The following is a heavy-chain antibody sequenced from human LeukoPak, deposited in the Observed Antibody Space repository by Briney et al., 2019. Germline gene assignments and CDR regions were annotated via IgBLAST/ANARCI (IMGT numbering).Heavy chain of an antibody. V-gene: IGHV3-30-3*01. CDR3: ARGANGRNSGYYYYGMDV. D-gene: IGHD4-23*01. CDR1: EITFSSYA. J-gene: IGHJ6*02. Sequence: GGSLRLSCEASEITFSSYAMHWVRQAPGKGLEWVAVISYDGNNKYYADSVKGRFTISRDNSKNTLYVQMNSLRAEDTAVYYCARGANGRNSGYYYYGMDVWGQGTTVTVSS. CDR2: ISYDGNNK.